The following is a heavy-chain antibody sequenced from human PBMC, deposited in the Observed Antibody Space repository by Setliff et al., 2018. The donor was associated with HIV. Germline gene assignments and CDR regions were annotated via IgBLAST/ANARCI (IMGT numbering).Heavy chain of an antibody. V-gene: IGHV1-2*02. J-gene: IGHJ4*02. Sequence: ASVKVSCKASGYAFNGYNVHWVRQAPGQGLEWMGWVNPKNGDTSYAQKLQGRVTMASDTSINTSYMELSSLRSDDTAIYYCARAAGLWFGDPFDYWGQGSLVTVSS. CDR3: ARAAGLWFGDPFDY. CDR1: GYAFNGYN. CDR2: VNPKNGDT. D-gene: IGHD3-10*01.